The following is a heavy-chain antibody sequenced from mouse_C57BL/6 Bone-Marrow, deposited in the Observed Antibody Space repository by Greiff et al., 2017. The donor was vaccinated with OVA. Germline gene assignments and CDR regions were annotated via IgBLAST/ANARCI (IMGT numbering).Heavy chain of an antibody. V-gene: IGHV3-6*01. Sequence: VQLQQSGPGLVKPSQSLSLTCSVTGYSITSGYYWNWIRQFPGNKLEWMGYISYDGSNNYNPSLKNRISITRDTSKNQFFLKLNSVTTEDTATYYCARATITTGRFAYWGQGTLVTVSA. CDR3: ARATITTGRFAY. D-gene: IGHD1-1*01. CDR1: GYSITSGYY. J-gene: IGHJ3*01. CDR2: ISYDGSN.